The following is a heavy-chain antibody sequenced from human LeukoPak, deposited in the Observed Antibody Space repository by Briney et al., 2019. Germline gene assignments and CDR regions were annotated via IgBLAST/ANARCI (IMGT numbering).Heavy chain of an antibody. Sequence: ASVKVSCKASGYTFTGYYMHWVRQAPGQGLEGMGWINPNSGGTNYAQKFQGRVTMTRNTSISTAYMELSSLRSEDTAVYYCARDRCSGGSCYYYFDYWGQGTLVTVSS. D-gene: IGHD2-15*01. J-gene: IGHJ4*02. CDR3: ARDRCSGGSCYYYFDY. V-gene: IGHV1-2*02. CDR2: INPNSGGT. CDR1: GYTFTGYY.